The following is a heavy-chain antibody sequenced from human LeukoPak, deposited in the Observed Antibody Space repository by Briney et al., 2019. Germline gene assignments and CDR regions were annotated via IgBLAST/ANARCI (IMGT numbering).Heavy chain of an antibody. J-gene: IGHJ6*03. CDR1: GGTFSSYA. V-gene: IGHV1-8*03. D-gene: IGHD6-13*01. CDR3: ARALSSSPVPYYYYYYMDV. Sequence: ASVKVSCKASGGTFSSYAISWVRQAPGQGLEWMGWMNPNSGNTGYAQKFQGRVTITRNTSISTAYMELSSQRSEDTAVYYCARALSSSPVPYYYYYYMDVWGKGTTVTVSS. CDR2: MNPNSGNT.